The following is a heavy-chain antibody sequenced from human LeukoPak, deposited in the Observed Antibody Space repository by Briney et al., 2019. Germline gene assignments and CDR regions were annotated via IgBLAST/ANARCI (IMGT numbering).Heavy chain of an antibody. V-gene: IGHV3-30*04. J-gene: IGHJ4*02. CDR3: ARDLGSGSSDY. CDR1: GFTFSSYA. D-gene: IGHD3-10*01. Sequence: GRSLRLSCAASGFTFSSYAMHWVRQAPGKELEWVAVISYDGSNKYYADSVKGRSTISRDNSKNTLYLQMNSLRAEDTAVYYCARDLGSGSSDYWGQGTLVTVSS. CDR2: ISYDGSNK.